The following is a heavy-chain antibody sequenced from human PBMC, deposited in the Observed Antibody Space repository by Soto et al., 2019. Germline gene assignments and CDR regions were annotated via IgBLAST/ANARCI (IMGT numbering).Heavy chain of an antibody. V-gene: IGHV1-69*12. CDR2: IVPIVDTS. J-gene: IGHJ4*02. Sequence: QVQLVQSGAEVRQPASSVKVSCKTSGGTFSSYAISWVRQAPGHGLEWMGGIVPIVDTSTYAQKFQGRVTITADESTSTVHKELSSLRSDDTAVYYCVRVVAIPGYPDNWGQGTLVTVSS. CDR3: VRVVAIPGYPDN. CDR1: GGTFSSYA. D-gene: IGHD5-12*01.